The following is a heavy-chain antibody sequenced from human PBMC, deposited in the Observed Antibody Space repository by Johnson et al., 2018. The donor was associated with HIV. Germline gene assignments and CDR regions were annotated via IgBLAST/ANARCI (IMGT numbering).Heavy chain of an antibody. CDR2: ISYDGSDK. D-gene: IGHD5-24*01. CDR3: ALRDGYKYELDPVRHFDI. Sequence: HVQLVESGGGVVQPGRSLRLSCAASGFTFSSYAMHWVRQAPAKGLQWVAVISYDGSDKDYADSVKGRFTISRDSSKNTLYLQMNSLRAEDTAVYYCALRDGYKYELDPVRHFDIWGQGTMVTVSS. V-gene: IGHV3-30*04. CDR1: GFTFSSYA. J-gene: IGHJ3*02.